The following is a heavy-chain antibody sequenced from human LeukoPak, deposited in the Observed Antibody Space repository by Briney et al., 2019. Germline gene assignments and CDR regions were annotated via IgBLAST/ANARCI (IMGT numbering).Heavy chain of an antibody. J-gene: IGHJ4*02. Sequence: ASVNVSCKASGGTFSSYAISWVRQAPGQGLEWMGRIIPILGIANYAQKFQGRVTITADKSTSTAYMELSSLRSEDTAVYYCARDKLVGASDYWGQGTLVTVSS. CDR2: IIPILGIA. CDR1: GGTFSSYA. V-gene: IGHV1-69*04. CDR3: ARDKLVGASDY. D-gene: IGHD1-26*01.